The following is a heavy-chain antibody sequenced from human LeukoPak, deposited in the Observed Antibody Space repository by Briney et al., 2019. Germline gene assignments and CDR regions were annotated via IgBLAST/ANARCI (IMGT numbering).Heavy chain of an antibody. D-gene: IGHD6-13*01. J-gene: IGHJ3*02. CDR1: GFTFSTYA. CDR3: AKDWPSEWQQLPDYDAFDI. Sequence: PGGSLRLSRAASGFTFSTYAMSWVRQAPGKGLEWVSAINSGGSTYYADSLKGRFTISRDNSKNTLYLQMNSLRADDTAVYYCAKDWPSEWQQLPDYDAFDIWGQGTMVTVSS. CDR2: INSGGST. V-gene: IGHV3-23*01.